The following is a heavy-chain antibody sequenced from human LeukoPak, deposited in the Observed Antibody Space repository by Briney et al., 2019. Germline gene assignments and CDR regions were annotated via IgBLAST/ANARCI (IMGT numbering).Heavy chain of an antibody. Sequence: PGGSLRLSCAASGFTFSSYAMSWVRQAPGKGLEWVSAISGSGGSTYYADSVKGRFTISRDNSKNTLYLQMSSRRAEDTAVYYCAKSNDYGGKGGFDYWGQGTLVTVSS. D-gene: IGHD4-23*01. CDR1: GFTFSSYA. V-gene: IGHV3-23*01. CDR2: ISGSGGST. J-gene: IGHJ4*02. CDR3: AKSNDYGGKGGFDY.